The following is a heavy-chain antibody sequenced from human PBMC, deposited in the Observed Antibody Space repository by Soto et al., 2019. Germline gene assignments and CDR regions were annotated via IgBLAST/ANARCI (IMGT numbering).Heavy chain of an antibody. D-gene: IGHD6-19*01. J-gene: IGHJ5*01. CDR1: GFTFSDYA. CDR3: ASRPRGSVAGTLDS. V-gene: IGHV3-23*01. CDR2: INSDGAT. Sequence: PWGSLRLSCAASGFTFSDYAMSWVRQAPGRGLEWVSVINSDGATYYADSVQGRFSISRDNSKSTLYLQMNSLSVEDTATYYCASRPRGSVAGTLDSWGQGSLVTVSS.